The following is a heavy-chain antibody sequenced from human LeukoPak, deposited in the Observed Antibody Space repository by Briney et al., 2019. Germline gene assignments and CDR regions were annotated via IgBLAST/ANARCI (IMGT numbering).Heavy chain of an antibody. J-gene: IGHJ5*02. V-gene: IGHV3-53*01. CDR3: ARDWDDGRAERPA. CDR2: IYSGGDT. Sequence: GGSLRLSCAASGFTVSGNYMSWFRQAPGKGLECVAVIYSGGDTYYPDSVKGRFTISRDKSKNGLYLQMNSLSAEDTAVYYCARDWDDGRAERPAWGQGTLVTVSS. CDR1: GFTVSGNY. D-gene: IGHD3-22*01.